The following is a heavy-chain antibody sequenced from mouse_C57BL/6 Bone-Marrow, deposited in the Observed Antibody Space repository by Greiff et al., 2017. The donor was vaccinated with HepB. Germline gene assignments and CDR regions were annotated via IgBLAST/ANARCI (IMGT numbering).Heavy chain of an antibody. Sequence: EVMLVESGEGLVKPGGSLKLSCAASGFTFSSYAMSWVRQTPEKRLEWVAYISSGGDYTYYADTVKGRSTISRDNARNTLYLQMSSLKSEDTAMYYCTRVYDYDDGYAMDYWGQGTSVTVSS. D-gene: IGHD2-4*01. CDR1: GFTFSSYA. CDR3: TRVYDYDDGYAMDY. CDR2: ISSGGDYT. V-gene: IGHV5-9-1*02. J-gene: IGHJ4*01.